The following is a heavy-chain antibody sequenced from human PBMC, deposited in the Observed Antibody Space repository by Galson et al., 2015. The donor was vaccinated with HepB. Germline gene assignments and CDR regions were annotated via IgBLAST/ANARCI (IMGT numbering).Heavy chain of an antibody. CDR2: IYYSGST. V-gene: IGHV4-39*01. D-gene: IGHD5-24*01. CDR1: GGSISSSSYY. J-gene: IGHJ5*02. Sequence: SETLSLTCTVSGGSISSSSYYWGWIRQPPGKGLEWIGSIYYSGSTYYNPSLKSRVTISVDTSKNQFSLKLSSVTAADTAVYYCARISATWSRTNWFDPWGQGTLVTVSS. CDR3: ARISATWSRTNWFDP.